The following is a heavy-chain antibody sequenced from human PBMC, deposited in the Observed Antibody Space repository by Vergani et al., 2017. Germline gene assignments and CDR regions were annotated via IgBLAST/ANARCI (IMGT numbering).Heavy chain of an antibody. Sequence: QVQLQESVPGLVKPSETLSLTCAVSGYSISSGYYWGWIRQPPGKGLEWSGSIYHSGDTYYNPSLKSRVTISVDTSKNQFSLKLSSVTAADTSVYYCAGQQLVEYYFDYWGQGTVVTVSS. CDR2: IYHSGDT. CDR1: GYSISSGYY. D-gene: IGHD6-13*01. J-gene: IGHJ4*02. V-gene: IGHV4-38-2*01. CDR3: AGQQLVEYYFDY.